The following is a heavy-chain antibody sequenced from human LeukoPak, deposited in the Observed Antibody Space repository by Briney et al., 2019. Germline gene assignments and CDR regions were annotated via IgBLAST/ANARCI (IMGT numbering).Heavy chain of an antibody. D-gene: IGHD2-21*01. CDR2: IIPIFGTA. CDR1: GGTFSSYA. J-gene: IGHJ4*02. CDR3: AKAGLILHAGY. Sequence: ASVKVSCKASGGTFSSYAISWVRQAPGQGLEWMGGIIPIFGTANYAQKFQGRVTITADESTSTAYMELSSLRSEDTAIYYCAKAGLILHAGYWGQGTLVSVSS. V-gene: IGHV1-69*13.